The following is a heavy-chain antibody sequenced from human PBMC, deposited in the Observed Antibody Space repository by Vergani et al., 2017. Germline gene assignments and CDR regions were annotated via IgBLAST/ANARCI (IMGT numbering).Heavy chain of an antibody. Sequence: EVQLVQSGAEVKKPGESLKISCKGSGYSFTSYWIGWVRQMPGKGLEWMGIIYPGDSDTRYSPSFKGQVTISADKSISTAYLQWSSLKASDTAMYYCARLVVPAAAYYYYMDVWGKGTTVTVSS. V-gene: IGHV5-51*01. CDR1: GYSFTSYW. J-gene: IGHJ6*03. D-gene: IGHD2-2*01. CDR2: IYPGDSDT. CDR3: ARLVVPAAAYYYYMDV.